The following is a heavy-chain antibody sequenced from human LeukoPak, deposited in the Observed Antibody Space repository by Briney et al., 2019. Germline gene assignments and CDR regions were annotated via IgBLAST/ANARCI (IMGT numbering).Heavy chain of an antibody. Sequence: ASVKVSCKASGYTFTGYYMHWVRQAPGQGLEWMGWINPNSGGTNYAQKFQGWVTMTRDRSISTAYMELSRLRSDDTAVYYCARDPGISPAAGTLFDYWGQGTLVTVSS. J-gene: IGHJ4*01. CDR2: INPNSGGT. V-gene: IGHV1-2*04. CDR3: ARDPGISPAAGTLFDY. CDR1: GYTFTGYY. D-gene: IGHD6-13*01.